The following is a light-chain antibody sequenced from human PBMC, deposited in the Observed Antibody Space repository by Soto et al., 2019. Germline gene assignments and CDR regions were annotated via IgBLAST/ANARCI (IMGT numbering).Light chain of an antibody. CDR1: QSVSSSY. J-gene: IGKJ5*01. CDR2: GAS. Sequence: EIVLQQSPGTLSLSPGERATLSCRASQSVSSSYLAWYQQNPGQAPRLLIYGASSRATGIPDRFSGSGSGTDFTLTISRLEPEDFALYYCQQYNNWPAITFRQWTRLRL. V-gene: IGKV3-20*01. CDR3: QQYNNWPAIT.